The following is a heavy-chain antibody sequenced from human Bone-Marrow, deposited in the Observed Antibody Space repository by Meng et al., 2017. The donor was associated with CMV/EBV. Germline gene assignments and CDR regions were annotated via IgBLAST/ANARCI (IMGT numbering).Heavy chain of an antibody. CDR2: IYYSGST. V-gene: IGHV4-59*01. Sequence: SETLSLTCTVSGGSISSYYWSWIRQPPGKGLEWIGYIYYSGSTNYNPSLKSRVTISVDTSKNQFPLKLSSVTAADTAVYYCSRGGGRGKVLVWGQGTLVTVSS. J-gene: IGHJ4*02. CDR3: SRGGGRGKVLV. D-gene: IGHD3-16*01. CDR1: GGSISSYY.